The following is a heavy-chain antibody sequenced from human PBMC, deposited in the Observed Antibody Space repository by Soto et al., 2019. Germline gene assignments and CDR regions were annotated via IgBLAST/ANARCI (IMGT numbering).Heavy chain of an antibody. Sequence: GWSLRLSCSASGFTCSNAWMSWVRQAPGKGLEWVGRIKSKTDGGTTDYAAPVKGRFTISRDDSKNTLYLQMNSLKTEDTAVYYCTTGGVPYFYYYGMDVWGQGTTVTVSS. J-gene: IGHJ6*02. CDR3: TTGGVPYFYYYGMDV. CDR1: GFTCSNAW. D-gene: IGHD3-10*01. V-gene: IGHV3-15*01. CDR2: IKSKTDGGTT.